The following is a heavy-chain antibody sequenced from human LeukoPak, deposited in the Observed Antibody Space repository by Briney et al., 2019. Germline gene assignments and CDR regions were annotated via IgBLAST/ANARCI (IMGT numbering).Heavy chain of an antibody. J-gene: IGHJ4*02. D-gene: IGHD3-22*01. V-gene: IGHV4-59*08. CDR2: IYYSGST. CDR1: GGSISSYY. Sequence: SETLSLTCTVSGGSISSYYWSWIRQPSGKGLEWIGYIYYSGSTNYNPSLKSRVTISVDTSKNQFSLKLSSVTAADTAVYYCARHYYDSSGSPFDYWGQGTLVTVSS. CDR3: ARHYYDSSGSPFDY.